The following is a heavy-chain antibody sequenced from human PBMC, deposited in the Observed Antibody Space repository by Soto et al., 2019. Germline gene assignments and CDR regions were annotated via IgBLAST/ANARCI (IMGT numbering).Heavy chain of an antibody. CDR1: GFTFSSYS. Sequence: GGSLRLSCAASGFTFSSYSMNWVRQAPGKGLEWVSYISSSSSNIYYADSVKGRFTISRDNAKNSLYLQMNSLRDEDTAVYYCAREAYYYDSSGYYYEFDYWGQGTLVTVSS. V-gene: IGHV3-48*02. J-gene: IGHJ4*02. CDR3: AREAYYYDSSGYYYEFDY. CDR2: ISSSSSNI. D-gene: IGHD3-22*01.